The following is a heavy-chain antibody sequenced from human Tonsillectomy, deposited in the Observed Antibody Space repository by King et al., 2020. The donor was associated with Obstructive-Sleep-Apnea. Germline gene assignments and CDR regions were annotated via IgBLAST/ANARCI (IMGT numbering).Heavy chain of an antibody. CDR3: ARERVVGDLLDYYYGMDV. D-gene: IGHD3-10*01. Sequence: VQLVESGGGVVQPGRSLRLSCAASGFIFSSYAMHWVRQAPGKGLEWVAVISNDGTNKYTADSVKGRFTISRDNSKNTLYLQMNSLRVEDTAVYYCARERVVGDLLDYYYGMDVWGQGTTVTVSS. J-gene: IGHJ6*02. CDR2: ISNDGTNK. CDR1: GFIFSSYA. V-gene: IGHV3-30*04.